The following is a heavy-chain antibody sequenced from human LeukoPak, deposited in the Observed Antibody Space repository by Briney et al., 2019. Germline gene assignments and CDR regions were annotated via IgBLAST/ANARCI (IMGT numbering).Heavy chain of an antibody. CDR3: ARSTRRYSGDY. Sequence: GGSLRLSCAASGFNFNNYWMSWLRQAPGKGLEWVANIKDDGSEEYYVDSVKGRFTIVRDNAYNSLYLQMNSLRVEDTAIYFCARSTRRYSGDYWGQGTLVSVSS. CDR1: GFNFNNYW. CDR2: IKDDGSEE. J-gene: IGHJ4*02. D-gene: IGHD1-26*01. V-gene: IGHV3-7*03.